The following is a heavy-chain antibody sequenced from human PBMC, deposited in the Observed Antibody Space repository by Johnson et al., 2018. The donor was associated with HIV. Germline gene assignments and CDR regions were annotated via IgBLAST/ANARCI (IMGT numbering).Heavy chain of an antibody. D-gene: IGHD3-22*01. CDR1: RFTFSNYW. CDR3: AKDRLRIAAAGGGGGYYYGNAFDI. V-gene: IGHV3-74*01. CDR2: INSDGSST. J-gene: IGHJ3*02. Sequence: EVQLVESGGGLVQPGGSLRLSCAASRFTFSNYWMHWVRQAPGKGLVWVSRINSDGSSTTYADSVKDRFTISRDNAKNTLYLQMNSLRVEDTAVYYCAKDRLRIAAAGGGGGYYYGNAFDIWGQGTMVTVSS.